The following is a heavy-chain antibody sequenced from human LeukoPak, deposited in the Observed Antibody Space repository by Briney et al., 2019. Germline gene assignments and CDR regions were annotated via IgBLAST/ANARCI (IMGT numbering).Heavy chain of an antibody. CDR2: IHYSGST. J-gene: IGHJ6*02. CDR1: GGSISSYY. D-gene: IGHD6-13*01. Sequence: SETLSLTCTVSGGSISSYYWGWIRQPPGKGLEWIGYIHYSGSTNYNPSLKSRVTISVDTSKNQFSLKLSSVTAADTAVYYCARADSSSWYGYYYYGMDVWGRGTTVTVSS. V-gene: IGHV4-59*01. CDR3: ARADSSSWYGYYYYGMDV.